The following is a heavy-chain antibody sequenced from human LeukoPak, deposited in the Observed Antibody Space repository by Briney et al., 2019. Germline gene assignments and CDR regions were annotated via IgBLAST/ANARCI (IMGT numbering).Heavy chain of an antibody. D-gene: IGHD3-16*02. V-gene: IGHV3-66*01. CDR3: ARVRTYYDYVWGSYRLNYFDY. J-gene: IGHJ4*02. CDR1: GFTVSSNY. Sequence: GGSLRLSCAASGFTVSSNYMSWVRQAPGKGLEWVSVIYSGGSTYYADSVKGRFTISRDNSKNTLYLQMNSLRAEDTAVYYCARVRTYYDYVWGSYRLNYFDYWGQGTLVTVSS. CDR2: IYSGGST.